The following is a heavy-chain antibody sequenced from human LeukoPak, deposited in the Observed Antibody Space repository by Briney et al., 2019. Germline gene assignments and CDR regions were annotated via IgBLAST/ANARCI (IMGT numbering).Heavy chain of an antibody. V-gene: IGHV4-4*07. D-gene: IGHD1/OR15-1a*01. CDR3: ARVSPTWNIRGDDAFDI. CDR2: IYTSGST. J-gene: IGHJ3*02. CDR1: GGSISSYY. Sequence: SETLSLTCTVSGGSISSYYWSWIRQPAGKGLEWIGRIYTSGSTNYNPSLKSRVTMSVDTSKNQFSPKLSSVTAADTAVYYCARVSPTWNIRGDDAFDIWGQGTMVTVSS.